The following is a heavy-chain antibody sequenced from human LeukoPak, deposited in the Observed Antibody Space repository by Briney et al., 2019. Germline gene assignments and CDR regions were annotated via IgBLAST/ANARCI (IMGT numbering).Heavy chain of an antibody. CDR2: IYYSGRN. D-gene: IGHD5-24*01. CDR3: ARGQKYRNGYTVTELGSGYFAY. J-gene: IGHJ4*02. CDR1: GGSFSGYY. V-gene: IGHV4-59*01. Sequence: PSETLSLTCAVYGGSFSGYYWSWLRQTPGKGLEWVGYIYYSGRNNYNPSLKGRVTISIDTSKNQFSLTLSSVTTADAAVYYCARGQKYRNGYTVTELGSGYFAYWGQGTLVTVSS.